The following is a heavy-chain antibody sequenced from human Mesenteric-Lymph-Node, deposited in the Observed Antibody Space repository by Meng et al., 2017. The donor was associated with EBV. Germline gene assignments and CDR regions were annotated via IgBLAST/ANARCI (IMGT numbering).Heavy chain of an antibody. CDR2: IIPLFSKT. J-gene: IGHJ5*02. Sequence: QVQLVQFGSEVKKPGVWGKVSCKDSGGTFSRFAIHWVRLAPGQGIEWLEGIIPLFSKTNYAKNFQGRVTITADASTSTAYMEVSSLRSDDTAVYYCAISDGWDISWGQGTLVTVSS. V-gene: IGHV1-69*01. D-gene: IGHD5-24*01. CDR3: AISDGWDIS. CDR1: GGTFSRFA.